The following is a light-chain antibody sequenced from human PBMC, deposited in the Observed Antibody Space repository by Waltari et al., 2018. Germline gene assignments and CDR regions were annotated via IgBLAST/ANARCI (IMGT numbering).Light chain of an antibody. J-gene: IGKJ4*01. CDR1: QSVSFY. V-gene: IGKV3-11*01. Sequence: EIVLTQSPATLSLSPGERATLSCRASQSVSFYLAWYQQKPGQAPRLLIYDASNRATGIPARFSGSGSGTDFTLTISSLEPEDFAVYYCQQRSKWPPFTFGGGTKVEIK. CDR2: DAS. CDR3: QQRSKWPPFT.